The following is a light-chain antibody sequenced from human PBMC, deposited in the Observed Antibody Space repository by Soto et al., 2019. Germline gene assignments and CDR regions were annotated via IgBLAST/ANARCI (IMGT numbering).Light chain of an antibody. CDR1: QSISSW. Sequence: DIQMTQSPSTLSASVGDRVTITCRASQSISSWLAWYQQKPGKAPKYLIYKASSLESGVPSRFSGSGSGTEFTLNISSLQPHDFATYYCEQYNSYSPYTFGQGTKLEIK. J-gene: IGKJ2*01. V-gene: IGKV1-5*03. CDR3: EQYNSYSPYT. CDR2: KAS.